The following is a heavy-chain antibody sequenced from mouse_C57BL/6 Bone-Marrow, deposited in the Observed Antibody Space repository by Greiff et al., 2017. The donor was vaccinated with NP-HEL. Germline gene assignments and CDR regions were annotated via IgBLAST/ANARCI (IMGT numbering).Heavy chain of an antibody. CDR2: IDPENGDT. CDR1: GFNIKDDY. D-gene: IGHD1-1*01. CDR3: THDYGSRGAMDY. J-gene: IGHJ4*01. Sequence: EVQLQQSGAELVRPGASVKLSCTASGFNIKDDYMHWVKQRPEQGLEWIGWIDPENGDTEYASKFQGKATITADTSSNTAYLQLSSLTSEDTAVYYCTHDYGSRGAMDYWGQGTAVTVSS. V-gene: IGHV14-4*01.